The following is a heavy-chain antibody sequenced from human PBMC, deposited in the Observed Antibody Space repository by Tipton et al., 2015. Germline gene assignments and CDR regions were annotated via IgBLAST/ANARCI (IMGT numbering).Heavy chain of an antibody. CDR3: ASPSLPHDRGDYYFQS. Sequence: TLSLTCSVSGGSVSSANYYWSWIRQPPGKGLEWMGYISYSGSTYYNPSLKSRVTISIDRFKNQFSLKPSSVTAADTAVYYCASPSLPHDRGDYYFQSWGQGSLATVSS. CDR2: ISYSGST. J-gene: IGHJ4*02. CDR1: GGSVSSANYY. D-gene: IGHD2-21*02. V-gene: IGHV4-39*01.